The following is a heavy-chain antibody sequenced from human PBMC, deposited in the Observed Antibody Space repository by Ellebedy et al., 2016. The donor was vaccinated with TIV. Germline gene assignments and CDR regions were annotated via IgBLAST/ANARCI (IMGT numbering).Heavy chain of an antibody. CDR2: IYQDGSDQ. J-gene: IGHJ5*02. CDR1: GFSFRSYW. D-gene: IGHD4-17*01. CDR3: ARRGSYGDYAVQVNSWFDR. V-gene: IGHV3-7*01. Sequence: GESLKISCAASGFSFRSYWMSWVRQAPEKGLEWVANIYQDGSDQYYVDSVKGRFTIARDNANKLLFLPMNSLRVEDTAVYYCARRGSYGDYAVQVNSWFDRWGQGTLVTVSS.